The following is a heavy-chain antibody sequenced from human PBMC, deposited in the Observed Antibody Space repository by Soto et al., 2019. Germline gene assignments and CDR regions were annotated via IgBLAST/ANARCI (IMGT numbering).Heavy chain of an antibody. CDR3: AKFFDRGIAVAGTFVDY. V-gene: IGHV3-23*01. CDR1: GFTFSSYA. CDR2: ISGSGGST. J-gene: IGHJ4*02. Sequence: EVQLLESGGGLVQPGGSLRLSCAASGFTFSSYAMSWVRQAPGKGLEWVSAISGSGGSTYYADSVKGRFTISRDNSKNTLYLQMNSLRAEDTAVCYCAKFFDRGIAVAGTFVDYWGQGTLVTVSS. D-gene: IGHD6-19*01.